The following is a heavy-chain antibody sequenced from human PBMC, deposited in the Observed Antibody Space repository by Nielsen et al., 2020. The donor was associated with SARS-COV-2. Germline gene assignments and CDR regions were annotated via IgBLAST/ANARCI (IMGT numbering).Heavy chain of an antibody. D-gene: IGHD6-19*01. J-gene: IGHJ4*02. CDR2: IKQDGSEK. CDR1: GFTFSSYW. V-gene: IGHV3-7*01. CDR3: ARIHSGSGWYFDY. Sequence: GTLKISCAASGFTFSSYWMSWVRQAPGKGLEWVANIKQDGSEKYYVDSVKGRFTISRDNAKNSLYLQMNSLRAEDTAVYYCARIHSGSGWYFDYWGQGTLVTVSS.